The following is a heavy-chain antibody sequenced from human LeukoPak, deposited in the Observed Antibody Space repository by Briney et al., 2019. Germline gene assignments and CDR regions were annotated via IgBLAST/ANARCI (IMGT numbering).Heavy chain of an antibody. D-gene: IGHD6-13*01. Sequence: PGGSLRLSCAASGFTFSSYAMSWVRQAPGKGLEWVSAISGSGGSTYYADSVKGRFTISRDNSKNTLYLQMNSLRAEDTAVYYCASTTGYSSSWYYYYGMDVWGKGTTVTVSS. CDR3: ASTTGYSSSWYYYYGMDV. V-gene: IGHV3-23*01. CDR2: ISGSGGST. CDR1: GFTFSSYA. J-gene: IGHJ6*04.